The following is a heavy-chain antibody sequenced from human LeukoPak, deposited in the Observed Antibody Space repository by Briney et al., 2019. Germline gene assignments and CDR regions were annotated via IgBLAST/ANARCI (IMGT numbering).Heavy chain of an antibody. J-gene: IGHJ4*02. CDR2: IYWNDDK. V-gene: IGHV2-5*01. CDR1: GFSLSTSGVG. CDR3: ARTTMITFGGALDY. D-gene: IGHD3-16*01. Sequence: SGPTLVKPTQTLTLTCTFSGFSLSTSGVGVGWIRQPPGKALEWLALIYWNDDKRYSPSLKSRLTITKDTSKNQVVLTMTNMDPVDTATYYCARTTMITFGGALDYWGQGTLVTVSS.